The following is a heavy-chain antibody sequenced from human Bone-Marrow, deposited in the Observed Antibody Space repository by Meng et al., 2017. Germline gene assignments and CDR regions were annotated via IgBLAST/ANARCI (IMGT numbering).Heavy chain of an antibody. J-gene: IGHJ4*02. V-gene: IGHV4-31*03. D-gene: IGHD4-17*01. CDR1: GGSISSGGYY. Sequence: QVQLQESGPGLVKPSQTLSLTCTVSGGSISSGGYYWSWIRQHPGKGLEWIGYIYYSGSTYYNPSLKSRVTISVDKSKNQFSLKLSSVTAADTAVYYCARSSEDGDYVSLFDYWGQGTLVTVSS. CDR3: ARSSEDGDYVSLFDY. CDR2: IYYSGST.